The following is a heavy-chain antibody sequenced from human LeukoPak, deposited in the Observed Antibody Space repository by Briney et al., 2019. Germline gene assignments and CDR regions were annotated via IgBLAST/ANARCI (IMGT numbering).Heavy chain of an antibody. J-gene: IGHJ4*02. CDR1: GFTFSSYS. CDR3: ARDREWELPAD. CDR2: ISSSGSTI. D-gene: IGHD1-26*01. Sequence: PGGSLRLSCAASGFTFSSYSINWIRQAPGKGLEWVSYISSSGSTIYYADSVKGRFTISRDNAKNSLYLQMNSLRAEDTAVYYCARDREWELPADWGQGTLVTVSS. V-gene: IGHV3-48*04.